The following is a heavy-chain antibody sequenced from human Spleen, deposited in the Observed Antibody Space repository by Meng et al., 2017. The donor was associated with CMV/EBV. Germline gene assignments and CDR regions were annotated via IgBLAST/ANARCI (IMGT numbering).Heavy chain of an antibody. V-gene: IGHV3-23*01. D-gene: IGHD3-22*01. J-gene: IGHJ3*01. CDR3: AKGRYYYDTSDDTFDL. CDR2: ISGSSDST. CDR1: FTVSNYA. Sequence: FTVSNYAMGWVRQAPGKGLEWVSLISGSSDSTYYADSVKGRFTISRDNSKNTLFLQMNGLRAEDTAVYYCAKGRYYYDTSDDTFDLWGQGTMVTVSS.